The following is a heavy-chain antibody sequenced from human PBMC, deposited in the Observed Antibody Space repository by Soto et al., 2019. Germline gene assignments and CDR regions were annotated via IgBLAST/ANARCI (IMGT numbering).Heavy chain of an antibody. CDR1: GYDFPNSW. CDR2: IDVSDSYI. V-gene: IGHV5-10-1*01. J-gene: IGHJ3*02. Sequence: GESLKISCQASGYDFPNSWISWVRQMPGKDLEWMARIDVSDSYINYNPSFKGHVTISTDKSITTAYLEWSSLKASDTAIYYCLCVSFENDASGYWTFDIWGQGTMVTVSS. D-gene: IGHD3-22*01. CDR3: LCVSFENDASGYWTFDI.